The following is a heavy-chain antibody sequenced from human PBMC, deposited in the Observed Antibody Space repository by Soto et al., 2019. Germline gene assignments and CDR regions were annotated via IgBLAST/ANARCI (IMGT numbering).Heavy chain of an antibody. J-gene: IGHJ6*02. D-gene: IGHD2-2*01. CDR2: ISYDGSNK. CDR1: GFTFSSYA. Sequence: PGGSLRLSCAASGFTFSSYAMHWVRQAPGKGLEWVAVISYDGSNKYYADSVKGRFTISRDNSKNTLYLQMNSLRAEDTAVYYCVRDRCISTSCYAVDYYYGMDVWGQGTTVTVSS. V-gene: IGHV3-30-3*01. CDR3: VRDRCISTSCYAVDYYYGMDV.